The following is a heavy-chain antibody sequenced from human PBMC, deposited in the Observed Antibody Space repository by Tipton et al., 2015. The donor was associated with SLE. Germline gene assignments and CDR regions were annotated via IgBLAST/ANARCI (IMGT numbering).Heavy chain of an antibody. CDR3: ARGYDFWSGYRQSYDALDV. D-gene: IGHD3-3*01. CDR1: GFTFRSYS. J-gene: IGHJ3*01. CDR2: TSTSSNTR. Sequence: GSLRLSCAASGFTFRSYSMNWVRQAPGKGLEWVSYTSTSSNTRHYADSVEGRFTISRDNAKNSLYLQMNSLRNEDTAMYYCARGYDFWSGYRQSYDALDVWGQGTMVTVSS. V-gene: IGHV3-48*02.